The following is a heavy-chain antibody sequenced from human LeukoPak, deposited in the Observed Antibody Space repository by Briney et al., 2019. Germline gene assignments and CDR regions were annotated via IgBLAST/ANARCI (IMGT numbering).Heavy chain of an antibody. CDR3: ARGRYCSSGSCYFDY. D-gene: IGHD2-15*01. CDR1: EFTFSNYW. V-gene: IGHV3-7*01. J-gene: IGHJ4*02. CDR2: INQDGGAK. Sequence: PGGSLRLSCAASEFTFSNYWMSWVRQAPGKGLEWVANINQDGGAKYYVDSVKGRFTFSRGNAKNSVYLQVNSLRVEDTAVYYCARGRYCSSGSCYFDYWGQGTLVTVSS.